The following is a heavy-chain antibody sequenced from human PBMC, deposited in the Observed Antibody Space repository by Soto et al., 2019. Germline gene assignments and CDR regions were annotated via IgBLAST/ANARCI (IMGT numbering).Heavy chain of an antibody. CDR2: IYYSGST. CDR1: GGSISSSSYY. Sequence: PSETLSLTCTVSGGSISSSSYYWGWIRQPPGKGLEWIGSIYYSGSTYYNPSLKSRVTISVDTSKNQFSLKLTSVTAADAAVYYCARASSGSYYNVYGLDVWGQGTTVTVSS. J-gene: IGHJ6*02. CDR3: ARASSGSYYNVYGLDV. D-gene: IGHD3-10*01. V-gene: IGHV4-39*07.